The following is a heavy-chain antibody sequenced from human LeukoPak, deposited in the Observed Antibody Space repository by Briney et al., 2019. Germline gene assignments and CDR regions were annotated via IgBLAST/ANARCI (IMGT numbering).Heavy chain of an antibody. J-gene: IGHJ4*02. Sequence: SQTLSLTCTVSGGSISSGGYYWSWIRQHPGKGLEWIGYIYYSGSTNYNPSLKSRVTISVDTSKNQFSLKLSSVTAADTAVYYCARSSEGYFDYWGQGTLVTVSS. CDR2: IYYSGST. CDR3: ARSSEGYFDY. V-gene: IGHV4-31*03. CDR1: GGSISSGGYY.